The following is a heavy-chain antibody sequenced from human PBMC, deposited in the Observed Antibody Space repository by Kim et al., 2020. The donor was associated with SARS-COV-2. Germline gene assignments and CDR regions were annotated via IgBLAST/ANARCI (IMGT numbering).Heavy chain of an antibody. V-gene: IGHV3-53*01. CDR2: LYSDANT. J-gene: IGHJ6*02. Sequence: GGSLRLSCAASGFIVSSNHMSWVRQAPGKGLEWVSVLYSDANTRYADSVKGRLTISRDNSKNTLYLQMNSLGAEDTAVYYCARGAIDYYNGMVVWGRGTTVTVSS. CDR1: GFIVSSNH. D-gene: IGHD2-21*01. CDR3: ARGAIDYYNGMVV.